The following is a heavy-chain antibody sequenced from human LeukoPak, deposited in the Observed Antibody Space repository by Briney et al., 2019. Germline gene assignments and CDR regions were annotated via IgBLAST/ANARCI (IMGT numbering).Heavy chain of an antibody. CDR1: GFTFSSYW. Sequence: PGGSLRLSCAASGFTFSSYWMHWVRQAPGKGLVWVSRINSDGSSTSYADPVKGRFTISRDNAKNTLYLQMNSLRAEDTAVYYCAREGVLLSPYYYGMDVWGQGTTVTVSS. V-gene: IGHV3-74*01. CDR2: INSDGSST. CDR3: AREGVLLSPYYYGMDV. D-gene: IGHD2-2*01. J-gene: IGHJ6*02.